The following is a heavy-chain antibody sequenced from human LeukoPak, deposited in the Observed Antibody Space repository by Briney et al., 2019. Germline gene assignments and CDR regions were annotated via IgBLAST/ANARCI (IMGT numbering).Heavy chain of an antibody. CDR1: GFTFSDYY. CDR3: ARDEPYPGRYCSSTSCCSGESYYYYGMDV. CDR2: ISSSSSYT. Sequence: PGGSLRLSCAASGFTFSDYYMSWIRQAPGKGLEWVSYISSSSSYTNYADSVKGRFTISRDNAKNSLYLQMNSLRAEDTAVYYCARDEPYPGRYCSSTSCCSGESYYYYGMDVWGQGTTVTVSS. D-gene: IGHD2-2*01. J-gene: IGHJ6*02. V-gene: IGHV3-11*06.